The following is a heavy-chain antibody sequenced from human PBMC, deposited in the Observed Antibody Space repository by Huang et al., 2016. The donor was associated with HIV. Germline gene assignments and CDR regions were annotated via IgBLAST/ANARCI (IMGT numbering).Heavy chain of an antibody. Sequence: QLQLQESGPGLVKPSETLSLTCTVSGGSISSSSYSWGWIRQSPGKGLEWIGSIYYIGNGYYNPSLKRRVTMSVDRSSNQFSLKMHSVTAADTAVYYCASRTTVTTTSNYHYFYMDVWGKGTTVIVSS. CDR1: GGSISSSSYS. CDR3: ASRTTVTTTSNYHYFYMDV. J-gene: IGHJ6*03. D-gene: IGHD4-17*01. V-gene: IGHV4-39*01. CDR2: IYYIGNG.